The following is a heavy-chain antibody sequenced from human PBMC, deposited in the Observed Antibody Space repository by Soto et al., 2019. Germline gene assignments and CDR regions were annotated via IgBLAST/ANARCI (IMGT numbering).Heavy chain of an antibody. D-gene: IGHD3-10*01. V-gene: IGHV1-18*01. Sequence: ASVKVSCKASGYNFTNYGISWVRQAPGQGLEWMGWISGHNGNTNYAQKIQGRVTMTTDTSTSTAYMELRSLRSDDTAVYYCARDYYGSGSLRSPFFYWGQGTLVTVSS. CDR3: ARDYYGSGSLRSPFFY. J-gene: IGHJ4*02. CDR2: ISGHNGNT. CDR1: GYNFTNYG.